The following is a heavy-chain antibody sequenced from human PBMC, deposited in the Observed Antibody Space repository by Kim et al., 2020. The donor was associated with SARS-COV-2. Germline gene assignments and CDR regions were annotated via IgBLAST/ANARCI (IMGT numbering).Heavy chain of an antibody. D-gene: IGHD4-4*01. Sequence: KFQGRVTITADESTSTAYMELSSLRSEDTAVYYCARGHAYSNYVVSNWFDPWGQGTLVTVSS. J-gene: IGHJ5*02. CDR3: ARGHAYSNYVVSNWFDP. V-gene: IGHV1-69*01.